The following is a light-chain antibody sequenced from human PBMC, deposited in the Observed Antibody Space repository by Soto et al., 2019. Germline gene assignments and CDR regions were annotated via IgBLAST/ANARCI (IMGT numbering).Light chain of an antibody. CDR1: QDILSW. J-gene: IGKJ3*01. V-gene: IGKV1-12*01. CDR3: QQANTFPIT. Sequence: DIQMTQSPSSVSASVGDTVTITCRASQDILSWLAWYQQKPGEAPRLLIYASSNLQSGVPSRFSGSGSGTDFTLTISSLQPEDFATYYCQQANTFPITFGPGTRVDIK. CDR2: ASS.